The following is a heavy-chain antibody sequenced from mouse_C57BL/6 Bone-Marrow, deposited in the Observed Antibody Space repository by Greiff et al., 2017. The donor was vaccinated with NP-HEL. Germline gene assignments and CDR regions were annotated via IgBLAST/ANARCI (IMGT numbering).Heavy chain of an antibody. D-gene: IGHD3-2*02. J-gene: IGHJ2*01. CDR2: IYPGDGDT. CDR3: ARQLRLYFDY. CDR1: GYAFSSSW. Sequence: LQESGPELVKPGASVKISCKASGYAFSSSWMNWVKQRPGKGLEWIGRIYPGDGDTNYNGKFKGKATLTADKSSSTAYMQLSSLTSEDSAVYFCARQLRLYFDYWGQGTTLTVSS. V-gene: IGHV1-82*01.